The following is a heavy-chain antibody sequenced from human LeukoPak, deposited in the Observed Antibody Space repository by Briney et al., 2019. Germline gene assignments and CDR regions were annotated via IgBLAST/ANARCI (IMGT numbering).Heavy chain of an antibody. CDR2: IYTSGST. Sequence: PSETLSLTCTVSGGSISSGSYYWSWIRQPAGKGLEWIGRIYTSGSTNYYPSLKSRVTISVDTSKNQFSLKLSSVTAADTAVYYCARGVVPAAMMVDPWGQGTLVTVSS. D-gene: IGHD2-2*01. J-gene: IGHJ5*02. V-gene: IGHV4-61*02. CDR1: GGSISSGSYY. CDR3: ARGVVPAAMMVDP.